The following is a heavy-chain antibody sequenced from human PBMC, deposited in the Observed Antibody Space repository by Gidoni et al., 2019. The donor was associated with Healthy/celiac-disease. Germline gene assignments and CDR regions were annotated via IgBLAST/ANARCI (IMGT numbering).Heavy chain of an antibody. CDR3: ARGYDSSGYTLDY. CDR2: ISYDGSNK. Sequence: QVQLVETGGGVVQLGRSLRLSCAASGFTFSSYAMHWVRQAPGKGLEWVAVISYDGSNKYYADSVKGRFTISRDNSKNTLYLQMNSLRAEDTAVYYCARGYDSSGYTLDYWGQGTLVTVSS. V-gene: IGHV3-30*01. D-gene: IGHD3-22*01. J-gene: IGHJ4*02. CDR1: GFTFSSYA.